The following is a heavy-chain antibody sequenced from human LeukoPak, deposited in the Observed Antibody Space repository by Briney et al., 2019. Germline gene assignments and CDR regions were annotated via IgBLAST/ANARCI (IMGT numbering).Heavy chain of an antibody. J-gene: IGHJ6*02. CDR2: VYYTGDT. CDR3: ARATYYDSRHGLDV. Sequence: SETLSPTCTVSGDSISGYYWSWIRQSPGQRLEWIGYVYYTGDTTYNPSLKSRVTISVDRSKNQFSLKVDSVTAADTAVYFCARATYYDSRHGLDVWGHGTTVTVSS. V-gene: IGHV4-59*08. D-gene: IGHD3-22*01. CDR1: GDSISGYY.